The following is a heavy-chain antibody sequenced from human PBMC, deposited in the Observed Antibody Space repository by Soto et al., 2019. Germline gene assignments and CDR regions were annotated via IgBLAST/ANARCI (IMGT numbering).Heavy chain of an antibody. CDR3: ARDGGPYCTNGVCYGYLMGYYYGMDV. D-gene: IGHD2-8*01. Sequence: ASVKVSCKASGGTFSSYAISWVRQAPGQGLEWMGGIIPIFGTANYAQKFQGRVTITADESTSTAYMELSSLRSEDTAVYYCARDGGPYCTNGVCYGYLMGYYYGMDVWGQGTTVTVSS. CDR1: GGTFSSYA. J-gene: IGHJ6*02. CDR2: IIPIFGTA. V-gene: IGHV1-69*13.